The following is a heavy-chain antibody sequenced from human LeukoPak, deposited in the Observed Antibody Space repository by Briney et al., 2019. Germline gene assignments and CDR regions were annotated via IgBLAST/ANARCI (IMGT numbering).Heavy chain of an antibody. Sequence: SQTLSLTCTVSGGSISSGGYYWSWIRQHPGKGLEWIGSIYHSGSTYYNPSLKSRVTISVDTSKNQFSLKLSSVTAADTAVYYCARWGLFGSGYPNAFDIWGQGTMVTVSS. CDR2: IYHSGST. CDR3: ARWGLFGSGYPNAFDI. D-gene: IGHD5-12*01. J-gene: IGHJ3*02. CDR1: GGSISSGGYY. V-gene: IGHV4-39*07.